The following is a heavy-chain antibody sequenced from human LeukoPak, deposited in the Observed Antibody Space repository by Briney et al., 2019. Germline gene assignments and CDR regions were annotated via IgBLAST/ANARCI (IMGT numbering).Heavy chain of an antibody. D-gene: IGHD2-2*01. Sequence: GGSLRLSCAAAGFTFSTYAMRWGRPAPGKGRGWVAAISYDGSNKYYTDSVKGQFTISRDNSKNTLYLQMNSLRAEDTAVYYCARIVGYCSSTSCDYWGQGTLVTVSS. CDR3: ARIVGYCSSTSCDY. J-gene: IGHJ4*02. CDR1: GFTFSTYA. V-gene: IGHV3-30-3*01. CDR2: ISYDGSNK.